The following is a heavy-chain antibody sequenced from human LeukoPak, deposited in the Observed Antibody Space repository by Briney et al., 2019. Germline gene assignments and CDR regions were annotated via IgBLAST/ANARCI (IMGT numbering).Heavy chain of an antibody. CDR3: ARARKFYYGSGSLQRFDP. CDR2: ISAYNGNT. Sequence: ASVKVSCKASGYTFTSYGISWVRQAPGQGLEWMGWISAYNGNTNYAQKLQGRVTMTRNTSISTAYMELSSLRSEDTAVYYCARARKFYYGSGSLQRFDPWGQGTLVTVSS. V-gene: IGHV1-18*01. CDR1: GYTFTSYG. J-gene: IGHJ5*02. D-gene: IGHD3-10*01.